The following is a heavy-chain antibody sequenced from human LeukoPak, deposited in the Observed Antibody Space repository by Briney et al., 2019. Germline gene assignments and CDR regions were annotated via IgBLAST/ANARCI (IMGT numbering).Heavy chain of an antibody. V-gene: IGHV4-4*07. J-gene: IGHJ3*01. Sequence: PSETLSLTCIVSGGSINKYFWNWIRQPAGKGLEWIGRIDSVGTSNYNPSLRGRVTMSVDTYKSHFSLEVTSMTAADTAMYYCARVCGSATNYRLCGFDVWGQGTVVTVSS. CDR1: GGSINKYF. CDR2: IDSVGTS. D-gene: IGHD3-10*01. CDR3: ARVCGSATNYRLCGFDV.